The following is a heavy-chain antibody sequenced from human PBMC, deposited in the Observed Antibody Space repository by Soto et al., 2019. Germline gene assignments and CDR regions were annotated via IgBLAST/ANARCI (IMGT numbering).Heavy chain of an antibody. Sequence: ASVKVSCKASGGTFSTFAITWVRQAPGHGLEWMGGSIPILDTTKHAQKFQGRITIAADESTSTAYMELRSLTSEDTAVYYCARARAERLRSYDFWGGSFDYWGQGTLVTVSS. CDR1: GGTFSTFA. CDR2: SIPILDTT. D-gene: IGHD3-3*01. J-gene: IGHJ4*02. V-gene: IGHV1-69*13. CDR3: ARARAERLRSYDFWGGSFDY.